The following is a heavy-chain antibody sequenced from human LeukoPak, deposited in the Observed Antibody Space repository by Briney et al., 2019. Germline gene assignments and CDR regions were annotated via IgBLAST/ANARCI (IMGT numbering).Heavy chain of an antibody. D-gene: IGHD3-22*01. Sequence: SQTLSLTCAISGDSVSSNSAAWNWIRQSPSRGLEWLGRTYYRSKWYNDYAVSVKSRITINPDTSKNQFSLKLSSVTAADTAVYYCATLQGGPNYYDSSGRGAFDIWGQGTMVTVSS. CDR1: GDSVSSNSAA. CDR2: TYYRSKWYN. V-gene: IGHV6-1*01. CDR3: ATLQGGPNYYDSSGRGAFDI. J-gene: IGHJ3*02.